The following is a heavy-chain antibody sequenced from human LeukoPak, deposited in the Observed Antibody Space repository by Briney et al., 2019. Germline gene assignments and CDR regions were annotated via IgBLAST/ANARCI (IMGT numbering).Heavy chain of an antibody. D-gene: IGHD6-19*01. CDR1: DYTFTSYG. CDR3: AREDSSGWFDY. Sequence: ASVKVSCKASDYTFTSYGISWVRQAPGQGLEWMGWISAYNGNTNYAQKLQGRVTMTTDTSTNTAYMELRSLRSDDTAVYYCAREDSSGWFDYWGQGTLVTVSS. CDR2: ISAYNGNT. V-gene: IGHV1-18*01. J-gene: IGHJ4*02.